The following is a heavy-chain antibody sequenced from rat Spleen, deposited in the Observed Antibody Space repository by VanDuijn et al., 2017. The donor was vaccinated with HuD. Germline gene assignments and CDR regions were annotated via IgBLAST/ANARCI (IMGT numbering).Heavy chain of an antibody. J-gene: IGHJ3*01. CDR2: ISSGGTT. V-gene: IGHV2S8*01. D-gene: IGHD1-6*01. CDR3: ARWRYTTDWFAY. CDR1: GFSLTNNG. Sequence: QVQLKESGPGLVQPSQTLSLTCTVSGFSLTNNGVSWVRQPPGKDLEWIAAISSGGTTYYNSVFKSRLSNSRDTSKSQVFLKMNSLQTEDTAMYFCARWRYTTDWFAYWGRGALVTVSS.